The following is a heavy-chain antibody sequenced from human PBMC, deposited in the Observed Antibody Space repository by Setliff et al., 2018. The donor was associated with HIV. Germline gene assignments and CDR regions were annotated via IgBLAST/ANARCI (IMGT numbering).Heavy chain of an antibody. V-gene: IGHV3-48*01. Sequence: GGSLRLSCAASGFTFSSYSMNWVRQAPGKGLEWVSYISSSSSTIYYADSVKGRFTISRDNAKDSLYLQMNSLRAEDTAVYYCARSRAAGFDYWAREPWSPSPQ. D-gene: IGHD6-13*01. CDR1: GFTFSSYS. J-gene: IGHJ4*02. CDR3: ARSRAAGFDY. CDR2: ISSSSSTI.